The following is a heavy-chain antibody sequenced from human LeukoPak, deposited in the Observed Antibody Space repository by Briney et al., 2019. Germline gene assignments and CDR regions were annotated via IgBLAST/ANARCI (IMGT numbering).Heavy chain of an antibody. D-gene: IGHD4-17*01. Sequence: GGSLRLSSAASGFTFSSYGMHWVRQAPGKGLEWVAFIRYDGSNKYYADSVKGRFTISRDNSKNTLYLQMNSLRAEDTAVYYCAKDGTTVTTFDYWGQGTLVTVSS. CDR3: AKDGTTVTTFDY. CDR2: IRYDGSNK. J-gene: IGHJ4*02. V-gene: IGHV3-30*02. CDR1: GFTFSSYG.